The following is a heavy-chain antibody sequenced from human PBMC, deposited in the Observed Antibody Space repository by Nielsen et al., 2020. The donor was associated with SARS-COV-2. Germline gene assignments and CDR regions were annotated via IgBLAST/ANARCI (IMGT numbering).Heavy chain of an antibody. J-gene: IGHJ3*02. V-gene: IGHV3-73*01. CDR1: GFTFSGSS. D-gene: IGHD6-13*01. CDR3: TRVNPISGSWFDAFDI. Sequence: GGSLRLSCAASGFTFSGSSMHWVRQASGKGLEWIGRIRSKANIYATAYAASVKGRFTISRDDSKNTAYLQMNSLRTEDTAIYYCTRVNPISGSWFDAFDIWGQGTLGTVSS. CDR2: IRSKANIYAT.